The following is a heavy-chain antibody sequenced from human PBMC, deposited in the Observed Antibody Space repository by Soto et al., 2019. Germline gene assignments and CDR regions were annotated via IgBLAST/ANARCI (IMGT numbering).Heavy chain of an antibody. V-gene: IGHV1-69-2*01. D-gene: IGHD2-15*01. J-gene: IGHJ5*02. Sequence: ASVKVSCKVSGYTFTDYYMHWVQQAPGKGLEWMGLVDPEDGETIYAEKFQGRVTITADTSTDTAYMELGSLRSEDTAVYYCATPRYCSGGSCYGWFDPWGQGTLVTVSS. CDR2: VDPEDGET. CDR3: ATPRYCSGGSCYGWFDP. CDR1: GYTFTDYY.